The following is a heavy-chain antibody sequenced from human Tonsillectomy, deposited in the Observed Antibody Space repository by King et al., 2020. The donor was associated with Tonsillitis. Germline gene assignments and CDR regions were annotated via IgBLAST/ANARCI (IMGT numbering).Heavy chain of an antibody. J-gene: IGHJ4*02. Sequence: QLQESGPGVVRPSETLSLTCTVSGGSISSGDHFWAWIRQPPGKNLEWIGYMYSSGTVFYNPSLKSRITISGGTSENRFSLRLSSVTAADTAVYFCARYVSGSFDYWGQGALVTVSS. CDR3: ARYVSGSFDY. CDR2: MYSSGTV. V-gene: IGHV4-39*01. D-gene: IGHD1-26*01. CDR1: GGSISSGDHF.